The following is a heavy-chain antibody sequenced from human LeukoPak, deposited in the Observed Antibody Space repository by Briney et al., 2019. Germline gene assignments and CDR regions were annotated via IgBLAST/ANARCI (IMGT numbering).Heavy chain of an antibody. Sequence: GASVKVSCKASGYTFNTFGITWVRQAPGQGLEWLGWIAVYNGDTNYAQKFQGRVTLTTDTSTNTAYMELTSLTSDDTAVYYCARDSHFYGSGNYYYTDFWGQGTLVTVSS. CDR1: GYTFNTFG. J-gene: IGHJ4*02. CDR3: ARDSHFYGSGNYYYTDF. D-gene: IGHD3-10*01. CDR2: IAVYNGDT. V-gene: IGHV1-18*01.